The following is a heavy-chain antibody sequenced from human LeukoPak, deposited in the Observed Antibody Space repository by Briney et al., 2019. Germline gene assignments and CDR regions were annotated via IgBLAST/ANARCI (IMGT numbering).Heavy chain of an antibody. V-gene: IGHV4-39*01. CDR2: IYDSGST. CDR1: GGSITTRSHL. CDR3: ARGKEEENDFDV. J-gene: IGHJ3*01. Sequence: SETLSLTCTVSGGSITTRSHLWGWIRQPPGKGLDWIGTIYDSGSTHYYPSLKSHFIISVQTAQNPFSLRLTSVPAADTAVYYCARGKEEENDFDVWGQGTMVTVSS.